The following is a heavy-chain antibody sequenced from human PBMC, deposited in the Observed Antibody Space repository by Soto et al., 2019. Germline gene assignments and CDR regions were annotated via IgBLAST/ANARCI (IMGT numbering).Heavy chain of an antibody. D-gene: IGHD3-9*01. Sequence: GGSLILSCAASGFTFSSYCMHWVRQAPGKGLEWVAVIWYDGSNKYYADSVKGRFTISRDNSKNTLYLQMNSLRAEDTAVYYCARDLRYFDWSPRYYYYYGMDVWGQGTTVTVSS. V-gene: IGHV3-33*01. J-gene: IGHJ6*02. CDR2: IWYDGSNK. CDR3: ARDLRYFDWSPRYYYYYGMDV. CDR1: GFTFSSYC.